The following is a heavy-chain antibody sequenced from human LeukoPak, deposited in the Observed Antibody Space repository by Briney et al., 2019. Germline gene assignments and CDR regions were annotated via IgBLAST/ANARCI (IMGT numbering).Heavy chain of an antibody. D-gene: IGHD2-21*02. Sequence: SETLSLTCTVSGGSISGYYWSWIRQPLGKGLEWIGYIYYSGSTNYNPSLKSRVTISVDTSKNQFSLKLSSVTAADTAVYYCARVRYCGGDCYPLDYWGQGTLVTVSS. CDR3: ARVRYCGGDCYPLDY. CDR1: GGSISGYY. CDR2: IYYSGST. J-gene: IGHJ4*02. V-gene: IGHV4-59*01.